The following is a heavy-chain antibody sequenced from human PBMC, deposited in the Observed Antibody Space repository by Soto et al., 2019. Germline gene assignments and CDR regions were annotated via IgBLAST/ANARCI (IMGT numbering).Heavy chain of an antibody. CDR1: GFTFRSYA. D-gene: IGHD4-17*01. CDR3: TTARGTYGAEYFQH. J-gene: IGHJ1*01. Sequence: GGSLRLSCAASGFTFRSYAMHWVRQAPGKGLEWVGRIKSKTDGGTTDYAAPVKGRFTISRDDSKNTLYLQMNSLKTEDTAVYYCTTARGTYGAEYFQHWGQGTLVTVSS. V-gene: IGHV3-15*01. CDR2: IKSKTDGGTT.